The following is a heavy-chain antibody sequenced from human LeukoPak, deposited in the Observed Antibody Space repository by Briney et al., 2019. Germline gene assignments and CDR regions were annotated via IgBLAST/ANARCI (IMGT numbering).Heavy chain of an antibody. CDR2: ISGSGGST. D-gene: IGHD6-19*01. Sequence: SGGSLRLSCAASGFIFSSYAMSWVRQAPGKGLEWVSAISGSGGSTYYADSVKGRFTISRDNSKNTLYLQMNSLRAEDTAVYYCAKLYSSGRRGAFDIWGQGTMVTVSS. CDR3: AKLYSSGRRGAFDI. J-gene: IGHJ3*02. CDR1: GFIFSSYA. V-gene: IGHV3-23*01.